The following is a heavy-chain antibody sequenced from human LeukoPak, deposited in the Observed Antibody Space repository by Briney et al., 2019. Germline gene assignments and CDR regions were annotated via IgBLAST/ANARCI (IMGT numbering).Heavy chain of an antibody. Sequence: SETLSLTCTVSGGSISSYYWSWIRQPAGEGLEWIGRIHTSGSTNYNSSLKSRVTMSADTSKNQFSLKLSSVIAADTAVYYCARDQYFYDSSGHGRFDPWGQGTLVTVSS. D-gene: IGHD3-22*01. CDR3: ARDQYFYDSSGHGRFDP. V-gene: IGHV4-4*07. CDR2: IHTSGST. CDR1: GGSISSYY. J-gene: IGHJ5*02.